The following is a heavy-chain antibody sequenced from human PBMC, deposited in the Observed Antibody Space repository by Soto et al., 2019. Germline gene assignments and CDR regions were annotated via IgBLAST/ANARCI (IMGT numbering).Heavy chain of an antibody. Sequence: EVQLVESGGGLVQPGGSLRLSCAASGFTFSSYSMNWVRQAPGKGLEWVSYISSSSSTIYYADSVKGRFTISRDNAKNSLYLQMNSLRAEDTAVYDCARGRYCSGGSCYPNWFDPWGQGTLVTVSS. V-gene: IGHV3-48*01. CDR2: ISSSSSTI. CDR3: ARGRYCSGGSCYPNWFDP. CDR1: GFTFSSYS. J-gene: IGHJ5*02. D-gene: IGHD2-15*01.